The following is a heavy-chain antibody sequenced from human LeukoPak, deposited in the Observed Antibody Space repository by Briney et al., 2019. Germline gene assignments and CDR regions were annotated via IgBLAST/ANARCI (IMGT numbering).Heavy chain of an antibody. Sequence: SETLSLTCAVSGGSISSGGYSWSWIRQPPGKGLAWIGYIYHSGSTYYNPSLKSRVTISVDRSKNQFSLKLSSVTAADTAVYYCARSRYSYGTSDYWGHGTLVTVSS. CDR1: GGSISSGGYS. D-gene: IGHD5-18*01. CDR3: ARSRYSYGTSDY. J-gene: IGHJ4*01. CDR2: IYHSGST. V-gene: IGHV4-30-2*02.